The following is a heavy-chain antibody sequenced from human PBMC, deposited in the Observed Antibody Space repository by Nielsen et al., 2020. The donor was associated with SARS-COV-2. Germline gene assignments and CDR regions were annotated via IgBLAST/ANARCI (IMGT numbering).Heavy chain of an antibody. Sequence: SETLSLTCTVSGDSISSGDYYWSWIRQPPEKGLEWITYIYHSGSTYYNPSLKSRVSISVDTSKNQFSLNLSSVTAADTAMYYCARYYVSGMYGMDVWGPGTTVTVSS. CDR2: IYHSGST. J-gene: IGHJ6*02. V-gene: IGHV4-30-4*01. CDR1: GDSISSGDYY. D-gene: IGHD3-10*01. CDR3: ARYYVSGMYGMDV.